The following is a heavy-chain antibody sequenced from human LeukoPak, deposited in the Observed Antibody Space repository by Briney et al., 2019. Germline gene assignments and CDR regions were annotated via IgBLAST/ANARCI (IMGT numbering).Heavy chain of an antibody. D-gene: IGHD3-10*01. Sequence: ASVKVSCKASGYTFSSHGITWVRQAPGQGLEWMGWISANNGNTNYAQKLQGRVTVTTDTTTSTAYMELRSLRSDDTAVYYCAREGTAGRYYFDYWGQGTLVTVSS. V-gene: IGHV1-18*01. CDR2: ISANNGNT. J-gene: IGHJ4*02. CDR3: AREGTAGRYYFDY. CDR1: GYTFSSHG.